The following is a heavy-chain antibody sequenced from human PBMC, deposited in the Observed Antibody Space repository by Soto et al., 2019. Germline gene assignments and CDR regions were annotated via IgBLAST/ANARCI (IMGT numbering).Heavy chain of an antibody. CDR1: GFSFRDYG. V-gene: IGHV3-23*01. CDR2: IIGIGDTA. Sequence: EVQLLEAGGGLVQPGGSLRLSCAASGFSFRDYGMSWVRQAPGKGLEWLSAIIGIGDTAYYADSVRGRFTISRDNSKNTLYLQLYDLGAEDTAIYYCAKDYDYGDSLPFDYWGQGTLVTVSS. J-gene: IGHJ4*02. D-gene: IGHD4-17*01. CDR3: AKDYDYGDSLPFDY.